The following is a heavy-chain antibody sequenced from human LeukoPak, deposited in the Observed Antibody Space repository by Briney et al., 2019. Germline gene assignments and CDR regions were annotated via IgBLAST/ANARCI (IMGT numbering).Heavy chain of an antibody. V-gene: IGHV1-2*02. CDR3: ARDYDSSGYSINFDY. J-gene: IGHJ4*02. D-gene: IGHD3-22*01. CDR1: GYTFTGYY. Sequence: GASVKVSCKASGYTFTGYYMHWVRQAPGQGLEWMGWINPNSGGTNYAQKFQGRVTMTRDTSISTAYMELSRLRSDDTAVYYCARDYDSSGYSINFDYWGQGTLVTVSS. CDR2: INPNSGGT.